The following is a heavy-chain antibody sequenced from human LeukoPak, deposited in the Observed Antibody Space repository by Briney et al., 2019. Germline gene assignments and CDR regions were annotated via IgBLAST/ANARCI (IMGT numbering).Heavy chain of an antibody. CDR1: GGSISTYF. Sequence: SETLSLTCTVSGGSISTYFWSWIRQPPGKGLKWIGYIYYSGSTNYNPSLKSRVTISLDTSKNQFSLKLSSVTAADTAVYYCAKSNRVGTSYLDYWGQGILVSVSS. J-gene: IGHJ4*02. CDR3: AKSNRVGTSYLDY. V-gene: IGHV4-59*01. D-gene: IGHD1-26*01. CDR2: IYYSGST.